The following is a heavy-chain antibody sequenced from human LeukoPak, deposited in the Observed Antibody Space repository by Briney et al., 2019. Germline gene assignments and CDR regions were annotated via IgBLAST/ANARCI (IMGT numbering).Heavy chain of an antibody. Sequence: AGGSLRLSCAASGFTFSSYGMHWVRQAPGKGLEWVAVISYDGSNKYYADSVKGRFTISRDNSKNTLYLQMNSLRAEDTAVYYCAKVSAPYSSGWYGYWGQGTLVTVSS. V-gene: IGHV3-30*18. D-gene: IGHD6-19*01. CDR3: AKVSAPYSSGWYGY. CDR1: GFTFSSYG. J-gene: IGHJ4*02. CDR2: ISYDGSNK.